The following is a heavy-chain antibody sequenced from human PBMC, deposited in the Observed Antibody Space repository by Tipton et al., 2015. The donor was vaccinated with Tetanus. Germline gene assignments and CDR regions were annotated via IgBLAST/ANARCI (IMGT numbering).Heavy chain of an antibody. Sequence: LSLTCAASGFNFKTLGINWVRQAPGKGLEWISYISSSGTTMYYADSVKGRFTISRDNAKNSLFLQMNSLRDEDTAVYYCVNFATSWGQGTLVTVSS. CDR2: ISSSGTTM. J-gene: IGHJ5*02. CDR1: GFNFKTLG. V-gene: IGHV3-48*02. CDR3: VNFATS.